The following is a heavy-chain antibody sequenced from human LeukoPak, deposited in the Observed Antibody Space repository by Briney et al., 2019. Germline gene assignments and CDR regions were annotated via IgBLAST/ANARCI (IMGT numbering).Heavy chain of an antibody. CDR1: GGSISSYY. Sequence: TSETLSLTCTVSGGSISSYYWSWIRQPPEKGLEWIGYIHYSGSTSYNPSLKSRVTMSVDTSNDQFSLKVSSVTAADTAVYYCARGGSSWYADYWGQGTLVTVSS. D-gene: IGHD6-13*01. CDR2: IHYSGST. V-gene: IGHV4-59*01. J-gene: IGHJ4*02. CDR3: ARGGSSWYADY.